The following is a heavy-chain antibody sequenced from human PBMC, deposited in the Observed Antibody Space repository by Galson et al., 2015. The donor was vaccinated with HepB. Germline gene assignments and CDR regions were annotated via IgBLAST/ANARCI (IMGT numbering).Heavy chain of an antibody. J-gene: IGHJ4*02. Sequence: SVKVSCKASGYTFTRYFIGWVRQAPGQGLEWMGVINPSDGGTNYAQKFQGRVTMTRDTSTSTAYMEMSSLKSEDTAVYYCAKDIYDGSGSYYNLFDSWGQGTLVTVSS. V-gene: IGHV1-46*01. D-gene: IGHD3-10*01. CDR2: INPSDGGT. CDR3: AKDIYDGSGSYYNLFDS. CDR1: GYTFTRYF.